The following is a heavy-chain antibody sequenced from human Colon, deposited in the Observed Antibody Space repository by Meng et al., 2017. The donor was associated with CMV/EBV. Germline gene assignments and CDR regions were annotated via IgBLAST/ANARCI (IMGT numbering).Heavy chain of an antibody. D-gene: IGHD5-12*01. CDR3: AHRRGFSYADFDF. V-gene: IGHV2-5*02. CDR1: GFSLSSSGLA. Sequence: FSGFSLSSSGLAVGWIRQPPGKALECLALIYWDVDKRYSPSLKNRLTVTKDTSKNQVVLTMTNMDPADTATYYCAHRRGFSYADFDFWGQGTLVTVSS. CDR2: IYWDVDK. J-gene: IGHJ4*02.